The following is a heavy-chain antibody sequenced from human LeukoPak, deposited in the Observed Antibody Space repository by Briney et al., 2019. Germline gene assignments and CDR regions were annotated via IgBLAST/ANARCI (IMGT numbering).Heavy chain of an antibody. D-gene: IGHD3-9*01. J-gene: IGHJ3*01. V-gene: IGHV4-34*01. CDR2: INHSGST. CDR3: VGPDDNALDF. Sequence: SETLSLTCAVYGGSFSGYYWSWIRQPPGKGLEWIGEINHSGSTNYNPSLKSRVTISVDTSKNLYSLKLSSVTAADTAVYYCVGPDDNALDFWGQGTMVTVSS. CDR1: GGSFSGYY.